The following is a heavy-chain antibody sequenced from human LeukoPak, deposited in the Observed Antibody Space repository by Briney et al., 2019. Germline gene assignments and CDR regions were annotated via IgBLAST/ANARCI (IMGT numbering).Heavy chain of an antibody. CDR2: TYYRSKWYN. V-gene: IGHV6-1*01. CDR1: GDSVSSNSAA. CDR3: ARMSVLRYFDWLLSEAFDI. Sequence: SQTLSLTYAISGDSVSSNSAAWNWLRQSPSRDLEWLGRTYYRSKWYNDYAVSVKSRITINPDTSKNQFSLKLSSVTAADTAVYYCARMSVLRYFDWLLSEAFDIWGQGTMVTVSS. J-gene: IGHJ3*02. D-gene: IGHD3-9*01.